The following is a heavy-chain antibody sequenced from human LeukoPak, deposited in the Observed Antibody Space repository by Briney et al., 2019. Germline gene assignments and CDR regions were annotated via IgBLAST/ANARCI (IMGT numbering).Heavy chain of an antibody. CDR1: GFTFSSYA. Sequence: PPGGSLRLSCAASGFTFSSYAMHWVRQAPGRGLEWVAVVSFNGNNKYFADSVKGRFTISRDNAKNTLYLQMNSLRAEDTAVYYCAREGNDFWSALDYWGQGTLVTVSS. CDR3: AREGNDFWSALDY. J-gene: IGHJ4*02. D-gene: IGHD3-3*01. V-gene: IGHV3-30-3*01. CDR2: VSFNGNNK.